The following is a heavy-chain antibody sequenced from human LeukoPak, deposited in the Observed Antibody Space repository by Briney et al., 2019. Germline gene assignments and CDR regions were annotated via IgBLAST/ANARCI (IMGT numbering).Heavy chain of an antibody. J-gene: IGHJ4*02. CDR1: EFTFSSYA. CDR2: ISYDGRTT. V-gene: IGHV3-30*04. CDR3: ARDPSRLLNGGRLDY. D-gene: IGHD7-27*01. Sequence: GGSLRLSCVASEFTFSSYAMHWVRQAPGKGLEWVSVISYDGRTTYLSDSVKGRFSTSRDNSKNTVNLQMNSLRDEDTAVYYCARDPSRLLNGGRLDYWGQGTLVTVS.